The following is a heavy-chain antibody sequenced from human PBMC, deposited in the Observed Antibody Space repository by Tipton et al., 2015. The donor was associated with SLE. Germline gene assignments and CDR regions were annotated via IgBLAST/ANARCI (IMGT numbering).Heavy chain of an antibody. J-gene: IGHJ6*02. CDR2: IYPADSET. CDR3: ARLLPPGYNGLDV. CDR1: GYTFTSYW. V-gene: IGHV5-51*03. Sequence: QLVQSGAEVKKPGEPLRISCKGFGYTFTSYWIGWMRQMPGKGLEWMGFIYPADSETRYSPSFQGQVTMSVDKSIATAYLQWSSLKASDSAIYYCARLLPPGYNGLDVWGQGTTVTVSS.